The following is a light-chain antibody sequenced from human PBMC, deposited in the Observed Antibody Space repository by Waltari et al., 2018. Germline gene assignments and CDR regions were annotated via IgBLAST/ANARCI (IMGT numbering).Light chain of an antibody. CDR1: QGISNY. CDR2: TAS. J-gene: IGKJ2*01. Sequence: IQLTQSPSSLSASVGDRVTITCRASQGISNYLAWYQQKPGKAPKLLIHTASTLQSGVPSRFRGNGSGTDFTLTISSLQPEDFATYYCHQYNDGPPFNFGQGTKLEIK. CDR3: HQYNDGPPFN. V-gene: IGKV1-9*01.